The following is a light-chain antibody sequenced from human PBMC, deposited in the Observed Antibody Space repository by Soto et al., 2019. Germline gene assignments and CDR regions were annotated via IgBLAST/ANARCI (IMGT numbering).Light chain of an antibody. J-gene: IGLJ3*02. CDR1: SSDIGSNNY. CDR2: EVS. V-gene: IGLV2-14*01. CDR3: SSYTTTTRL. Sequence: QSAQTQPASVSGSPGQSITGSCTGTSSDIGSNNYVSWFQQRPGKAPTLIIYEVSNRPSGVSTHFSGSKSGNTASLTISGLLPEDEAEYYCSSYTTTTRLFGGATKLTVL.